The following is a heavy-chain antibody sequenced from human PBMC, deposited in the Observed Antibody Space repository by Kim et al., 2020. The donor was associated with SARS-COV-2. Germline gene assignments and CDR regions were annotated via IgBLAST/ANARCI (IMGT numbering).Heavy chain of an antibody. Sequence: GGSLRLSCAASGFTFSSYWMSWVRQAPGKGLEWVANIKQDGSEKYYVDSVKGRFTISRDNAKNSLYLQMNRPRAEDTAVYYCARGPSTIVVVPAAKPEGGSYPIDYWGQGTLVTVSS. V-gene: IGHV3-7*01. J-gene: IGHJ4*02. CDR1: GFTFSSYW. CDR3: ARGPSTIVVVPAAKPEGGSYPIDY. CDR2: IKQDGSEK. D-gene: IGHD2-2*02.